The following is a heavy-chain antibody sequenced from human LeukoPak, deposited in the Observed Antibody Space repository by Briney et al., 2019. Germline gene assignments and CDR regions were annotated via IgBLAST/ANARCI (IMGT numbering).Heavy chain of an antibody. CDR2: IKQDGSEK. D-gene: IGHD5-18*01. J-gene: IGHJ6*02. CDR3: ARDRTKGYSYGMDV. Sequence: GGSLRLSCAASGFTFSSYWMSWVRQAPGKGLEWVANIKQDGSEKYYVDSVRGRFTISRDNAKNSLYLQMNSLRAEDTAVYYCARDRTKGYSYGMDVWGQGTTVTVSS. CDR1: GFTFSSYW. V-gene: IGHV3-7*01.